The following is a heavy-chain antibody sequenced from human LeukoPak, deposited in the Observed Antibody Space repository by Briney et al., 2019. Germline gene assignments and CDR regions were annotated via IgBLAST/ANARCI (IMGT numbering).Heavy chain of an antibody. J-gene: IGHJ4*02. V-gene: IGHV1-18*01. D-gene: IGHD3-22*01. CDR1: GYTFTSYG. CDR3: ARGVRGSSGYYYAGGGYFDY. CDR2: ISTYNGNT. Sequence: ASVKVSCKASGYTFTSYGISWVRQAPGQGLEWMGWISTYNGNTNCSQKLQGRVTMTTDTSTSTAYMELRSLRSDDTAVYYCARGVRGSSGYYYAGGGYFDYWGQGTLVTVSS.